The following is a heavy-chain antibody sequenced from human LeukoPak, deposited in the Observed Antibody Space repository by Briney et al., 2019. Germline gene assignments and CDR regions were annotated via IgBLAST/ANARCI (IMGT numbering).Heavy chain of an antibody. V-gene: IGHV3-23*01. CDR2: ISGNGGST. Sequence: PGGSLRLSCAASGFTFSSYAMSWVRQAPGKGLEWVSGISGNGGSTYYADSVKGRFIISRDNSKNTLYLQMNSLRAEDTAVYYCARGGYDDGGNYFDFWGQGTLVTVSS. CDR3: ARGGYDDGGNYFDF. CDR1: GFTFSSYA. J-gene: IGHJ4*02. D-gene: IGHD5-12*01.